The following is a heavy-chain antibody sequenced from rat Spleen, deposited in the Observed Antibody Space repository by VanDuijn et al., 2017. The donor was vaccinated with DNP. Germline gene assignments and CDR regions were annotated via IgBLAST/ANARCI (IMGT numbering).Heavy chain of an antibody. D-gene: IGHD1-1*01. V-gene: IGHV5S10*01. CDR1: GFTFSDYN. CDR2: VVYDGSRT. J-gene: IGHJ4*01. Sequence: EVQLVESGGGFVQPGRSLKLSCAASGFTFSDYNMAWVRQAPKKGLEWVATVVYDGSRTYYRDSVKGRFTISRDNVKSTLYLQMDSLRSEDTATYYCARLRLEWEVRAMDAWGQGTSVTVSS. CDR3: ARLRLEWEVRAMDA.